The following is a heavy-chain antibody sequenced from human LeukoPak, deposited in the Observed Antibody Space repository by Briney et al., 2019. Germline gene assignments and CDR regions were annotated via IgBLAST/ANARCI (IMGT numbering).Heavy chain of an antibody. J-gene: IGHJ2*01. D-gene: IGHD3-22*01. CDR2: IKQDGSET. V-gene: IGHV3-7*03. CDR3: AKGRGYYDSSGYPHWYFDL. Sequence: PGGSLRLSCAASGFTFSSNWMSWVRQAPGKGLEWLAKIKQDGSETCHMDSVKGRFTISRDNAKNSLYLQMNSLRAEDTALYYCAKGRGYYDSSGYPHWYFDLWGRGTLVTVSS. CDR1: GFTFSSNW.